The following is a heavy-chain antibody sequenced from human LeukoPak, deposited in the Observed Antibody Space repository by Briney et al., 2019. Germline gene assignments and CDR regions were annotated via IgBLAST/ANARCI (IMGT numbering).Heavy chain of an antibody. CDR3: VRERPTYYDSSGPIDS. J-gene: IGHJ4*02. CDR1: GFTFSNYW. D-gene: IGHD3-22*01. V-gene: IGHV3-7*01. Sequence: GGSLRLSCAASGFTFSNYWMGWVRQAPGEGLEWVANIKQDGGEKYYVDSVKGRFTISRDNAKNSLYLQMNSLRAEDTVVYYCVRERPTYYDSSGPIDSWGQGTLVTVSS. CDR2: IKQDGGEK.